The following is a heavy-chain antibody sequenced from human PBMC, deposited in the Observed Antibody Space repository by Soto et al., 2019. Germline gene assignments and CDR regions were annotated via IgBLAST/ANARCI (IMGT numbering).Heavy chain of an antibody. CDR2: ILNSGSP. J-gene: IGHJ5*02. CDR3: ARGPCADNGGT. Sequence: PSETLSLTCSVSGASIYNGGYFWSWIRQSPGKGLEWIGHILNSGSPYNNPSLNSRVTISADTSMNQFSLALTSVTAADTVMYYCARGPCADNGGTWGQGTLGRLSS. D-gene: IGHD1-26*01. CDR1: GASIYNGGYF. V-gene: IGHV4-30-4*01.